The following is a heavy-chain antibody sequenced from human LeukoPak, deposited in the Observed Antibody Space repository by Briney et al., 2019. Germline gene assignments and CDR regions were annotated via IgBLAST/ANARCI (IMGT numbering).Heavy chain of an antibody. CDR2: ISSDSAYI. Sequence: GGSLRLPCAASGFTFSACSMNWVRQAPGKGLECISVISSDSAYIYYADSVRGRFTVSRDNAKNSLSLHMRSLRAEDTGVYYCARDGTGWSRDYWGQGTLVTVSS. CDR1: GFTFSACS. D-gene: IGHD2-2*01. CDR3: ARDGTGWSRDY. J-gene: IGHJ4*02. V-gene: IGHV3-21*01.